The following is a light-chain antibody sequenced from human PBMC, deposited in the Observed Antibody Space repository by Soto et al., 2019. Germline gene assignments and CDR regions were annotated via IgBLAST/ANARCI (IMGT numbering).Light chain of an antibody. CDR3: HPRSYSPRGT. CDR2: DAS. CDR1: QRVSSY. J-gene: IGKJ2*02. Sequence: EIVLTQSPATLSLSPGERATLSCRASQRVSSYLAWYKQKPGQAPRLPIYDASNRATGIPARFSGSGSGTDFALTISSLETEVFDVYYCHPRSYSPRGTFGQVTNLEI. V-gene: IGKV3-11*01.